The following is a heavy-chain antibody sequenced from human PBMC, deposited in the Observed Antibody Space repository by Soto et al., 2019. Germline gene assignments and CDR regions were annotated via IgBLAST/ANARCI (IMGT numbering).Heavy chain of an antibody. V-gene: IGHV3-23*01. Sequence: QTGGSLRLSCAASGFTFSSYAMSWVRQAPGKGLEWVSAISGSGGSTYYADSVKGRFTISRDNSKNTLYLQMNSLRAEDTAVYYCAKGTNFLLYYFDYWGQGTLVTVSS. CDR2: ISGSGGST. CDR3: AKGTNFLLYYFDY. CDR1: GFTFSSYA. J-gene: IGHJ4*02.